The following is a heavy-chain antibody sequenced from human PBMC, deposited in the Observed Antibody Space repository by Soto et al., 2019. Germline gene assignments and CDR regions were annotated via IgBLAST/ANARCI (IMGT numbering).Heavy chain of an antibody. CDR2: IIPIFGTA. Sequence: QVQLVQSGAEVKKPGSSVKVSCKASGGTFSRYAISWVRQAPGQGLEWMGGIIPIFGTANYAQKFQGRVTITADKSTSTAYMELSSLRSEDTAVYYCARQRDYGDYYYYGMDVWGQGTTVTVSS. V-gene: IGHV1-69*06. J-gene: IGHJ6*02. CDR1: GGTFSRYA. CDR3: ARQRDYGDYYYYGMDV. D-gene: IGHD4-17*01.